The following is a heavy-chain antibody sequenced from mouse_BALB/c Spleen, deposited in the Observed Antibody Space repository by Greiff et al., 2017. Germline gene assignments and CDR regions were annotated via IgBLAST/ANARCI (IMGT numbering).Heavy chain of an antibody. CDR2: IWAGGST. CDR1: GFSLTSYG. V-gene: IGHV2-9*02. CDR3: ARDGRGLRRGFDY. J-gene: IGHJ2*01. Sequence: VQLQQSGPGLVAPSQSLSITCTVSGFSLTSYGVHWVRQPPGKGLEWLGVIWAGGSTNYNSALMSRLSISKDNSKSQVFLKMNSLQTDDTAMYYCARDGRGLRRGFDYWGQGTTLTVSS. D-gene: IGHD2-4*01.